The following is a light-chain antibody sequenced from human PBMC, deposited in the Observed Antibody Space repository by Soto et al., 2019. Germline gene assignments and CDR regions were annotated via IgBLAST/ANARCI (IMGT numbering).Light chain of an antibody. J-gene: IGKJ4*01. Sequence: DIQMTQSPPSLSASVGDRVTITCRASQSISFYVNWYQQRPGKAPKLLISAASSLQTGVPSRFSGSGSGTDFTLTISSLQPEDFATYSCQQSYTKPLTFGGGTKVEIK. CDR3: QQSYTKPLT. CDR2: AAS. V-gene: IGKV1-39*01. CDR1: QSISFY.